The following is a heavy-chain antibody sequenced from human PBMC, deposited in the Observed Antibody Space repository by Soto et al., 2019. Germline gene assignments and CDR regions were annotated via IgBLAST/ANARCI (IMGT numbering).Heavy chain of an antibody. CDR3: AKDRAYNSQFSYFYGLDV. CDR2: IYVSGST. D-gene: IGHD1-1*01. CDR1: GGSISDYY. J-gene: IGHJ6*02. V-gene: IGHV4-4*07. Sequence: QVQLQESGPGLVKPSETLSLTCNVSGGSISDYYWSWIRQPADKGLEWIGRIYVSGSTDYNPSLKSRVTMSADTSKNLFSLRLTSVTAAVTAVHFCAKDRAYNSQFSYFYGLDVWGQGTTVTVSS.